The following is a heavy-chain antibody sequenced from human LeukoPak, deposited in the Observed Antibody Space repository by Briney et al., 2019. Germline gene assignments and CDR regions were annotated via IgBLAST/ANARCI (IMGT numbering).Heavy chain of an antibody. CDR2: IYSGGST. Sequence: GGALRLSCAASVLTVSSNYMSWVRQAPGKGLEWVAVIYSGGSTYYADSVKGRCTISRDNSKNTLYLQMNSLRAEDTAVYYCARECYDSSGYYFNYWGQGTLVTVSS. V-gene: IGHV3-53*05. CDR3: ARECYDSSGYYFNY. J-gene: IGHJ4*02. CDR1: VLTVSSNY. D-gene: IGHD3-22*01.